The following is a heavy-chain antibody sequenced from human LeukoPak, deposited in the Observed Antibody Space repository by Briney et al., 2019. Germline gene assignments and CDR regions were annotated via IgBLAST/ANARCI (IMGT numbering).Heavy chain of an antibody. CDR3: ARARDGHNSGFVEYWYFDL. CDR1: GGSFSGYY. J-gene: IGHJ2*01. V-gene: IGHV4-34*01. CDR2: INHSGST. Sequence: SETLSLTCAVYGGSFSGYYWSWIHQPPGKGPEWIGEINHSGSTNYNPSLKSRVTISVDTSKNQFSLKLSSVTAADTAVYYCARARDGHNSGFVEYWYFDLWGRGTLVTVSS. D-gene: IGHD5-24*01.